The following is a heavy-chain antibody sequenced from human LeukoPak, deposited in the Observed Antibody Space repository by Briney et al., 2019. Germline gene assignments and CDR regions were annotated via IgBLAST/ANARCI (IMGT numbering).Heavy chain of an antibody. CDR2: FDRGDGAT. V-gene: IGHV1-24*01. CDR3: AAERSGELMPH. J-gene: IGHJ4*02. CDR1: GYTLTELS. Sequence: ASVKVSCKVSGYTLTELSVYWVRQAPGKGLVWMGGFDRGDGATLYAQRFQGRVSVTEDTSTDTAYMELSSLTSDDTAVYFCAAERSGELMPHWGQGTLVTVSS. D-gene: IGHD3-3*01.